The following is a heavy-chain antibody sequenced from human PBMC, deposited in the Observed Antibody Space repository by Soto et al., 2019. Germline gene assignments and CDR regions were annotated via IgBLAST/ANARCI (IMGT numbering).Heavy chain of an antibody. J-gene: IGHJ1*01. CDR3: ARDRERHCSGGSCYPGVY. D-gene: IGHD2-15*01. CDR2: ISYDGSNK. Sequence: VQLVESGGGVVQPGRSLRLSCAASGFTFSSYAMHWVRQAPGKGLEWVAVISYDGSNKYYADSVKGRFTISRDNSKNTLYLQMNSLRAEDTAVYYCARDRERHCSGGSCYPGVYWGQGTLVTVSS. CDR1: GFTFSSYA. V-gene: IGHV3-30-3*01.